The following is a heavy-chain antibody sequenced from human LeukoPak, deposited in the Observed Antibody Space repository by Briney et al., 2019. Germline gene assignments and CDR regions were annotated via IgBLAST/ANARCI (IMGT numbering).Heavy chain of an antibody. CDR1: GYTLTELS. CDR3: ATERWSSTSCYTNY. D-gene: IGHD2-2*02. Sequence: GPSVKVSCKVSGYTLTELSMHCVRHAPGKGLEGMVGFDLEEGETIYAQKFQGRVTMTEDTSTDTAYIELSSLRSEDTAVYYCATERWSSTSCYTNYWGQGTLATVSS. V-gene: IGHV1-24*01. J-gene: IGHJ4*02. CDR2: FDLEEGET.